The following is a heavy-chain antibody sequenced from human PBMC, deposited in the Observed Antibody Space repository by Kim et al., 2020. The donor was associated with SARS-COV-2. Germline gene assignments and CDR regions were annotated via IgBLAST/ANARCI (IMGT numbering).Heavy chain of an antibody. J-gene: IGHJ6*02. D-gene: IGHD3-22*01. CDR1: GFTFSSYG. CDR3: AKDEIHSYYSSGYQYYLIYQHYGMDV. Sequence: GGSLRLSCAASGFTFSSYGMHWVRQAPGKGLEWVAVISDDGSNKYYADSVKGRFTISRDNSKNTLYLQMNSLRAEDTAVYYCAKDEIHSYYSSGYQYYLIYQHYGMDVWGQGTPVTVSS. V-gene: IGHV3-30*18. CDR2: ISDDGSNK.